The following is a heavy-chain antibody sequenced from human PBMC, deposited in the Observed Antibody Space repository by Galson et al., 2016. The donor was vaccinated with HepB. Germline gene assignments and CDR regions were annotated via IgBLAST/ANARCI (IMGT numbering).Heavy chain of an antibody. CDR2: ISPYNGNT. CDR1: GYPFITYG. J-gene: IGHJ5*02. Sequence: SVKVSCKASGYPFITYGITWVRQAPGEGLEWIGWISPYNGNTDHAQRFQGRVTMTTDTSTNTVHLELRSLRPDDTAIYYCARDWGLLGGVTQNWFDPWGQGTLVTVSS. D-gene: IGHD3-16*01. CDR3: ARDWGLLGGVTQNWFDP. V-gene: IGHV1-18*01.